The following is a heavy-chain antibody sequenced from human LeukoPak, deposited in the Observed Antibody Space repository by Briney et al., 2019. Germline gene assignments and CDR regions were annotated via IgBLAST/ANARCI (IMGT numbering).Heavy chain of an antibody. CDR3: ARGFSGTFDY. Sequence: SQTLSLTCAVSTDSITSKWWGWVRQPPGKWLEWIGEVHKSGSTNYYPSLQSRVTISIDKSKNQIALEPTSATAADTAVYYCARGFSGTFDYWGQGTLVTVSS. CDR2: VHKSGST. V-gene: IGHV4-4*02. J-gene: IGHJ4*02. CDR1: TDSITSKW. D-gene: IGHD1-26*01.